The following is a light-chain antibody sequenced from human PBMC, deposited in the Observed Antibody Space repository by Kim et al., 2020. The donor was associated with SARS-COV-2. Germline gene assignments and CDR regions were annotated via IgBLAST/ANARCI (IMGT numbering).Light chain of an antibody. CDR2: GAS. CDR3: QQYGSSPPYT. V-gene: IGKV3-20*01. J-gene: IGKJ2*01. CDR1: QSVSSSY. Sequence: EIVLTQSPGTLSLSPGERATLSCRASQSVSSSYLAWYQQTPGQAPRLLIYGASSSATGIPDRFSGSGSGTDFTLTISRLEPEDFAVYYCQQYGSSPPYTFGQGTKLEI.